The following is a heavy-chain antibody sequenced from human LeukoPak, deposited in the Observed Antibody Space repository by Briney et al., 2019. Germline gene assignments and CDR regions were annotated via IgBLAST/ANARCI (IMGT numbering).Heavy chain of an antibody. CDR3: ARPQDFGLTGMNAFDI. V-gene: IGHV7-4-1*02. CDR1: GYTFTSYA. D-gene: IGHD7-27*01. CDR2: INTNTGNP. J-gene: IGHJ3*02. Sequence: ASVKVSCKASGYTFTSYAMNWVRQAPGQGLEWMGWINTNTGNPTYAQGFTGRFVFSLDISVSTAYLQISSLKAEDTAVYYCARPQDFGLTGMNAFDIWGQGTMVTVSS.